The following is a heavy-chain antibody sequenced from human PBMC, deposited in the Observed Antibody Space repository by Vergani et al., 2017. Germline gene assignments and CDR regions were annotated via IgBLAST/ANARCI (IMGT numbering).Heavy chain of an antibody. D-gene: IGHD1-7*01. Sequence: EVQLLESGGGLVQPGGSLRLSCAASGFTFSSYAMSWVRQAPGKGLEWVSAIRGSGGSTYYTDSVKARFTISRDNSKNTLYLQMNSLRAEDTAVYYCARGHIIGTAKAFDYWGQGTLVTVSS. CDR1: GFTFSSYA. J-gene: IGHJ4*02. CDR3: ARGHIIGTAKAFDY. V-gene: IGHV3-23*01. CDR2: IRGSGGST.